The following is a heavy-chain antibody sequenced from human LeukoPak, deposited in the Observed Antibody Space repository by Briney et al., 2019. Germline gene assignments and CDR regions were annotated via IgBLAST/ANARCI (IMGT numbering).Heavy chain of an antibody. CDR3: ARGHRGIVGATPFDY. D-gene: IGHD1-26*01. J-gene: IGHJ4*02. Sequence: SETLSLTCTVSGGSISTYYWSWIRQPPGKGLEWIGYIYYSGSTNYNPSLKSRVTISVDTSKNQFSLKLSSVTAADTAVYYCARGHRGIVGATPFDYWGQGTLVTVSS. CDR2: IYYSGST. V-gene: IGHV4-59*12. CDR1: GGSISTYY.